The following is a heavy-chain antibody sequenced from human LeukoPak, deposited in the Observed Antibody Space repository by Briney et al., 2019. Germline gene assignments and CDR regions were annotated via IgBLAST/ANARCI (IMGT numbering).Heavy chain of an antibody. J-gene: IGHJ4*02. CDR2: TYYRSKWYN. D-gene: IGHD6-13*01. CDR1: GDSVSSNSAA. CDR3: AREVIAAAEFDY. V-gene: IGHV6-1*01. Sequence: SQTLSHTCAISGDSVSSNSAAWNCIRQSPSRGLEWLGRTYYRSKWYNDYAVSVKSRITINPDTSKNQFSLQLNSVTPEDTAVYYCAREVIAAAEFDYWGQGTLVTVSS.